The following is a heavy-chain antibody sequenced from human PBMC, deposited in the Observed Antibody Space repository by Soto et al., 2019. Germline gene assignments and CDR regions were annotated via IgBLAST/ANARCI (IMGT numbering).Heavy chain of an antibody. CDR3: ARHGPRSCSGGSCRNDAIDI. CDR1: GGSISSYF. J-gene: IGHJ3*02. Sequence: SETLSLTCTVSGGSISSYFWSWIRQPPGKGLEWIGYIYYSGSTNYNPSLKSRVTISVDTSKNQFSLKLSSVTAADTAVYYCARHGPRSCSGGSCRNDAIDIWGQGTMVTVS. V-gene: IGHV4-59*08. CDR2: IYYSGST. D-gene: IGHD2-15*01.